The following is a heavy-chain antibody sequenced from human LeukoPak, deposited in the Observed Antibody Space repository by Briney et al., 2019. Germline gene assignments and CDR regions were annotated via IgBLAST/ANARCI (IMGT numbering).Heavy chain of an antibody. CDR2: INHSGST. CDR1: GGSFSGYY. J-gene: IGHJ5*02. Sequence: SETLSLTCAVYGGSFSGYYWSWIRQPPGKGLEWIGEINHSGSTNYNPSLKSRVTISVDTSKNQFSLKLSSVTAADTAVYYCARFPTNWFDPWGQGTLVTVSS. V-gene: IGHV4-34*01. CDR3: ARFPTNWFDP.